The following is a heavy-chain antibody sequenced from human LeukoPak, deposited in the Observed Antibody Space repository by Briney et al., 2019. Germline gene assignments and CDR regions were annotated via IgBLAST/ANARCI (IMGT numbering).Heavy chain of an antibody. Sequence: SETLSLTCAVYGGSFSGYYWSWIRQPPGKGLEWIGEINHSGSTNYNPSLKSRVTISVDTSKNQFSLKLSSVAAADTAVYYCARFSRTAPFDYRGQGTLVTVSS. CDR3: ARFSRTAPFDY. CDR2: INHSGST. CDR1: GGSFSGYY. D-gene: IGHD2-21*02. V-gene: IGHV4-34*01. J-gene: IGHJ4*02.